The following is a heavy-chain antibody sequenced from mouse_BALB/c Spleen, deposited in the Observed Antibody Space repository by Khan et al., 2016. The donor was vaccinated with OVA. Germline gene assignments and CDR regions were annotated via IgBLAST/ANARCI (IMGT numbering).Heavy chain of an antibody. CDR3: EGEKDWGGMDY. CDR2: INTNTGEP. CDR1: GYTFTNYG. Sequence: QIQLVQSGPELKKPGETVKISCKASGYTFTNYGMNWVKQAPGKGLKWMGWINTNTGEPTYAEEFKGRFAFSLETSASTAYLQINSLKNEDTATYFGEGEKDWGGMDYWGQGASVTVSS. J-gene: IGHJ4*01. V-gene: IGHV9-3*02.